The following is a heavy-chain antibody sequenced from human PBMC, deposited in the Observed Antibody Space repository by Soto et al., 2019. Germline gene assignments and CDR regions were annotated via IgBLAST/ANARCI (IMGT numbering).Heavy chain of an antibody. J-gene: IGHJ4*02. CDR3: ARPRKNSGYDFTPFDY. V-gene: IGHV1-69*13. CDR1: GGTFSSYA. D-gene: IGHD5-12*01. Sequence: SVKVSCKASGGTFSSYAISWVRQAPGQGLEWMGGIIPIFGTANYAQKFQGRVTITADESTSTAYMELSSLRSEDTAVYYCARPRKNSGYDFTPFDYWGQGTLVTVSS. CDR2: IIPIFGTA.